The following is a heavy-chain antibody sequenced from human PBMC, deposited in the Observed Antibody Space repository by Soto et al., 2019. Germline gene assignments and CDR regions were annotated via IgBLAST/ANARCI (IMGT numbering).Heavy chain of an antibody. Sequence: EVQLLESGGGLVQPGGSLRLSCAASGFTFSSYAMNWVRQAPGKGLEWVSAISSSGDRTYYADSVKGRFTISRDNSKNTLYLQVNSRRADDTAVYYCSKSTLYCSGTSCYVFDFWGQGTLVTVSS. CDR3: SKSTLYCSGTSCYVFDF. V-gene: IGHV3-23*01. CDR1: GFTFSSYA. D-gene: IGHD2-2*01. J-gene: IGHJ4*02. CDR2: ISSSGDRT.